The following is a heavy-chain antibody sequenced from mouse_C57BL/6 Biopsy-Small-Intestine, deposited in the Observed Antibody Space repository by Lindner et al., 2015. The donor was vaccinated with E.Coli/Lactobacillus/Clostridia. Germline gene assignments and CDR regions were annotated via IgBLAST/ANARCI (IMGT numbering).Heavy chain of an antibody. CDR2: IYPRGGST. J-gene: IGHJ1*03. Sequence: VQLQESGAELARPGASVKVSCKASGYTFTSYSISWVKQRTGQGLEWIGEIYPRGGSTYYNEKFKGRATLTADKSSSTGYMELRSLTSEDSAVYFCAKSVYYDYGYWFFDVWGTGTTVTVSS. V-gene: IGHV1-81*01. CDR3: AKSVYYDYGYWFFDV. CDR1: GYTFTSYS. D-gene: IGHD2-4*01.